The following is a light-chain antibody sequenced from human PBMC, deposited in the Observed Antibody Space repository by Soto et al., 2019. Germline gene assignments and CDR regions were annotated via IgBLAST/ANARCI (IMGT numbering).Light chain of an antibody. CDR2: EVS. CDR1: SSDVGRYNY. J-gene: IGLJ1*01. CDR3: SSYTSSSTYV. Sequence: QSALNQPASVSGSPGQSITISCTGTSSDVGRYNYVSWYQQHPGKVPKLMIYEVSNRPSGVSNRFSGSKSGNTASLTISGLQAEDEADYYCSSYTSSSTYVFGTGTKLTV. V-gene: IGLV2-14*01.